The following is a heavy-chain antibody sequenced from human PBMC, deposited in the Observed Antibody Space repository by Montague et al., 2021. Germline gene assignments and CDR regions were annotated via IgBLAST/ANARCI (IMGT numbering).Heavy chain of an antibody. CDR3: ARHNSGWYSGFDY. Sequence: PALVKPTQTLTLTCNFSGFSLNTRAVGVGWIRQPPGKALEWLALIYWNDDKRYSPSLKSRLTITKDTSKNQVVLIMTNADPVDTATYYCARHNSGWYSGFDYWSQGTLVTVSS. J-gene: IGHJ4*02. D-gene: IGHD6-19*01. CDR1: GFSLNTRAVG. CDR2: IYWNDDK. V-gene: IGHV2-5*01.